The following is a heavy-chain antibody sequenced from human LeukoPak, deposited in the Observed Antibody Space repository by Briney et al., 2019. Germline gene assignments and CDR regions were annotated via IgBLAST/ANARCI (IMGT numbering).Heavy chain of an antibody. CDR2: IIPILGIA. CDR3: ARVHCSSTSCDYYYGMDV. CDR1: GGTFSSYA. D-gene: IGHD2-2*01. Sequence: SVKVSCKASGGTFSSYAISWVRQAPGQGLEWMGRIIPILGIANYAQKFQGRVTITADKSTSTAYMELSSLRSEDTAVCYCARVHCSSTSCDYYYGMDVWGQGTTVTVSS. V-gene: IGHV1-69*04. J-gene: IGHJ6*02.